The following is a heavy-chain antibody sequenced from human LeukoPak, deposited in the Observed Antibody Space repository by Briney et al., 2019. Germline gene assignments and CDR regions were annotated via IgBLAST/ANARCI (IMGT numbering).Heavy chain of an antibody. Sequence: SETLSLTCTVSGDSISSYYWSWIRQPPGKGLEWIGYIYSSGSTNYNPSLKSRVTISVDTFKNQFSLNLSSVTAADTAVYYCARAPYYYYYYMDVWGKGTTVIVSS. CDR1: GDSISSYY. CDR3: ARAPYYYYYYMDV. J-gene: IGHJ6*03. V-gene: IGHV4-59*01. CDR2: IYSSGST.